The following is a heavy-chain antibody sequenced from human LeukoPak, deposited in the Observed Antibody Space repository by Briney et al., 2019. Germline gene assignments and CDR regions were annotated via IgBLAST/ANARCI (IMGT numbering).Heavy chain of an antibody. CDR2: IYYSGTT. J-gene: IGHJ3*02. Sequence: PSETLSLTCTVSGGSIGSSSYYWGWIRQPPGKGLEWIGIIYYSGTTYYNPSLKSRVTISVDTSKNQFSLKLSSVTAADTAIYYCARVLFLTYYDFWSGYFDAFDIWGQGTMVTVSS. CDR3: ARVLFLTYYDFWSGYFDAFDI. V-gene: IGHV4-39*07. CDR1: GGSIGSSSYY. D-gene: IGHD3-3*01.